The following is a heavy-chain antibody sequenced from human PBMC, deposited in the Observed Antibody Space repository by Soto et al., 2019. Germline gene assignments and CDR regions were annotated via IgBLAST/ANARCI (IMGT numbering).Heavy chain of an antibody. D-gene: IGHD3-3*01. CDR3: ARPYYDFWSGYPLCMDV. CDR2: IWYDGSNK. CDR1: VFTFSIYG. J-gene: IGHJ6*01. V-gene: IGHV3-33*01. Sequence: WGALRVACAASVFTFSIYGMDRVRQAPGKGLEWVAVIWYDGSNKYYADSVKGRFTISRDNSKNTLYLQMKSLRAEDTAVYYCARPYYDFWSGYPLCMDVWGQGTTVTVSS.